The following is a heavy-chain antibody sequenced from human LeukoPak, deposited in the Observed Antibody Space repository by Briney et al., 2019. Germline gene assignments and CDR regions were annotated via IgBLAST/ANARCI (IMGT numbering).Heavy chain of an antibody. CDR1: GFTFSSYA. D-gene: IGHD6-19*01. V-gene: IGHV3-23*01. J-gene: IGHJ4*02. CDR2: ISGSGGST. CDR3: AKDGPGYSSGWYGGDFDY. Sequence: GGSLRLSCAASGFTFSSYAMSWVRQAPGKGLEWVSAISGSGGSTYYADSVKGRFTISRDNSKNTLYLQMNSLRAEDTAVYYCAKDGPGYSSGWYGGDFDYWGQGTLVTVSS.